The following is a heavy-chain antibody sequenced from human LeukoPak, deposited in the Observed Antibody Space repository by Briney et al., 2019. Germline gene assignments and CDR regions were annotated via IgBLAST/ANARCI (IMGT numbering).Heavy chain of an antibody. CDR3: ARGVLLWFGDAFDY. CDR2: INHSGST. V-gene: IGHV4-34*01. CDR1: GGSFSGYY. Sequence: PSETLSLTCAVYGGSFSGYYWSWIRQPPGKGLEWIGEINHSGSTNYNPSLKSRVTISVDTSKNQFSLKPSSVTAADTAVYYCARGVLLWFGDAFDYWGQGTLVTISS. D-gene: IGHD3-10*01. J-gene: IGHJ4*02.